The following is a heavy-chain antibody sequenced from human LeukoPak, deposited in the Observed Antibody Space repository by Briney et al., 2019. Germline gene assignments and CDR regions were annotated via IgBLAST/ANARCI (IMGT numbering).Heavy chain of an antibody. CDR2: YCGDGAST. Sequence: GVSLRLSCAPSRFTFDDYAMHGVRKSTGKAVVWVSLYCGDGASTYYADSVKGRFTISRDNSKNSLYLQMNSLRTEDTALYYCAKDLGLRGKDYYYGMDVWGQGTKVTVSS. CDR1: RFTFDDYA. V-gene: IGHV3-43*02. J-gene: IGHJ6*02. CDR3: AKDLGLRGKDYYYGMDV. D-gene: IGHD5-12*01.